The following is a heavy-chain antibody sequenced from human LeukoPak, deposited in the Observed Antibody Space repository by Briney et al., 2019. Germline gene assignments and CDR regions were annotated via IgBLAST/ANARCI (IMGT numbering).Heavy chain of an antibody. CDR3: ARGFVYCGRDCSQSERAFDI. V-gene: IGHV1-2*02. Sequence: ASVKVSCKASGYTFTGYYMHWVRQAPGQGLEWMGWINPNGGGANYAQKFQDRVTMTRDTSVSTAYMELSSLRSDDTAVYYCARGFVYCGRDCSQSERAFDIWGQGTMVTVSS. J-gene: IGHJ3*02. CDR2: INPNGGGA. D-gene: IGHD2-21*01. CDR1: GYTFTGYY.